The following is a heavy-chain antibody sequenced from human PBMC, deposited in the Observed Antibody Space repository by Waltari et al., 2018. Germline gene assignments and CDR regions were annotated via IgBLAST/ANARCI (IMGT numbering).Heavy chain of an antibody. J-gene: IGHJ4*02. CDR2: IYSGGST. CDR3: AKHGSSWSYQGDY. V-gene: IGHV3-23*03. D-gene: IGHD6-13*01. CDR1: GFTFSSYA. Sequence: EVQLLESGGGLVQPGGSLRLSCAASGFTFSSYAMSWVRQAPGKGLECVSVIYSGGSTYYADSVKGRFTISRDNSKNTLYLQMNSLRAEDTAVYYCAKHGSSWSYQGDYWGQGTLVTVSS.